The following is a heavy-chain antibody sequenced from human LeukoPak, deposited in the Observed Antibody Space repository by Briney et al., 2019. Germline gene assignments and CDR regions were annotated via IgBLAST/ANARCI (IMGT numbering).Heavy chain of an antibody. CDR2: TYYRSKWYN. CDR3: ARQGPGRYYYDSSGPFDY. D-gene: IGHD3-22*01. CDR1: GDSVSSNSAA. J-gene: IGHJ4*02. Sequence: SQTLSLTCAISGDSVSSNSAALNWIRQSPSRGLEWLVRTYYRSKWYNDYAVSVKSRITINPDTSKNQFSLQLNSVTPEDTAVYYCARQGPGRYYYDSSGPFDYWGQGTLVTVSS. V-gene: IGHV6-1*01.